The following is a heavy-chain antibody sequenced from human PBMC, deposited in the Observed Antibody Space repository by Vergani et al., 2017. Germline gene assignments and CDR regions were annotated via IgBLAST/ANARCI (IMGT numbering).Heavy chain of an antibody. CDR2: IYYSVIT. J-gene: IGHJ4*02. CDR3: AGQRPGSCWSPGEFDD. CDR1: ADSISSGSYY. Sequence: QLQLQQSGPGLVKPSETLFLTCTVSADSISSGSYYWGCIRQPPGKSLEWIGSIYYSVITYYNPSLKGRVAISVDTSKNQFSLKVTSVTAADTAVYFCAGQRPGSCWSPGEFDDWCQGSLVTVSS. V-gene: IGHV4-39*01. D-gene: IGHD6-19*01.